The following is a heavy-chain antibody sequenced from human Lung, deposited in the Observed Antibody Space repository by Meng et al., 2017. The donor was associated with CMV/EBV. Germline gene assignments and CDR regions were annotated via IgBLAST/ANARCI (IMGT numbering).Heavy chain of an antibody. V-gene: IGHV4-61*02. Sequence: QVQRQESGPGLVKPSQTLSLTCTVSGGSISSGSYYWSWIRQPAGKGLEWIGRIYTSGSTNYNPSLKSRVTISVDTSKNQFSLKLSSVTAADTAVYYCARTMRAFDIWGQGTMVTVSS. CDR2: IYTSGST. J-gene: IGHJ3*02. CDR1: GGSISSGSYY. CDR3: ARTMRAFDI. D-gene: IGHD3-3*01.